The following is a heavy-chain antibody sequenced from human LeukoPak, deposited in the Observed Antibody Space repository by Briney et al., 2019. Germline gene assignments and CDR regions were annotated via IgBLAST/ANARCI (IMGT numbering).Heavy chain of an antibody. CDR1: GFTLTGYW. V-gene: IGHV3-74*03. CDR2: VYSDGKSA. J-gene: IGHJ5*02. CDR3: ARGGSGMNWFDP. D-gene: IGHD3-10*01. Sequence: GGSLRLSCAASGFTLTGYWMHWVRQAPGKGLVWVSRVYSDGKSATYADSVKGRLTISRDNAKNTMYLRMNSLRVEDTAVYYCARGGSGMNWFDPWGQGTLVTVSS.